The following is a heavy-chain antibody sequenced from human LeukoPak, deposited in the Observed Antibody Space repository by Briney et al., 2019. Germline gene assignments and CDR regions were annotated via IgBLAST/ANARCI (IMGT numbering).Heavy chain of an antibody. J-gene: IGHJ4*02. V-gene: IGHV3-23*01. D-gene: IGHD5-18*01. CDR1: GFTSSNLG. CDR2: ISGSGSTT. Sequence: GGSLRLSCAASGFTSSNLGMSWVRQAPGKGLEWVSSISGSGSTTYYADSVKGRFTISRDNSKNTLYLQMNSLRAEDAAVYYCAKEEGYIYGLLDYWGQGILVTVSS. CDR3: AKEEGYIYGLLDY.